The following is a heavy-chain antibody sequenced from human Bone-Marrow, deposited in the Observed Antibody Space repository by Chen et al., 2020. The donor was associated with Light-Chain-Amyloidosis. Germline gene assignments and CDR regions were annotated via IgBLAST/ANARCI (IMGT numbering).Heavy chain of an antibody. CDR2: ISAYNGYT. Sequence: QVQLVQSGAEVKKPGASVKVSCKASGYPFTTYVINWVRHAPGQGLEWMGWISAYNGYTNDAQKLQGRVTMTTDTSTNTAYMELRGLKSDDTAVYYCARMVGPYYYDSSGFVYWGQGTLVTVSS. J-gene: IGHJ4*02. D-gene: IGHD3-22*01. V-gene: IGHV1-18*04. CDR3: ARMVGPYYYDSSGFVY. CDR1: GYPFTTYV.